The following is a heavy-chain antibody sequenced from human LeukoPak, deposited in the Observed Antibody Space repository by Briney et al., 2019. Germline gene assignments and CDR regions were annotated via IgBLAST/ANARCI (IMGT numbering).Heavy chain of an antibody. CDR1: GYTFTTSG. D-gene: IGHD5-18*01. J-gene: IGHJ4*02. V-gene: IGHV1-18*01. Sequence: ASVKVSCKASGYTFTTSGISWLRQAPGQGLEWMGGISTYNGDTNYAQKLQSRVTLTTDTSTSTVYMELRSLRSDDAAVYYCARRGSVETPMSNWEWWYWGQGTLVTVSS. CDR2: ISTYNGDT. CDR3: ARRGSVETPMSNWEWWY.